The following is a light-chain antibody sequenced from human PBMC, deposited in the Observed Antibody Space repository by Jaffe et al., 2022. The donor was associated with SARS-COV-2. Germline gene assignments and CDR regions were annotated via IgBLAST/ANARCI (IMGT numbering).Light chain of an antibody. CDR3: QSTDTSGPFYVV. J-gene: IGLJ2*01. CDR1: ALPKQY. V-gene: IGLV3-25*03. CDR2: KDT. Sequence: SYELTQPPSVSVSPGQTARITCSGDALPKQYAYWYQQRPGQAPVLLIYKDTERPSGIPNRFSGLSSGTTVTLIISGVQAEDEADYYCQSTDTSGPFYVVFGGGTKLTVL.